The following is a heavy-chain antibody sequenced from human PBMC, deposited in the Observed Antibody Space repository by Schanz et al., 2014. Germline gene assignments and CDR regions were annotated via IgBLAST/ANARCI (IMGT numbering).Heavy chain of an antibody. D-gene: IGHD3-10*01. Sequence: QVQLQESGPGLVKPSGTLSLTCAVSGGSISSSNWWSWVRQPPGKGLEWIGEIYHSGRTNYNPSLKSRVTISFHKSNNESSLKLSAVTAADTSVYYCARGAGGGSGTYYGAYYNYYYMDVWGKGTTVTVSS. CDR2: IYHSGRT. CDR1: GGSISSSNW. V-gene: IGHV4-4*02. CDR3: ARGAGGGSGTYYGAYYNYYYMDV. J-gene: IGHJ6*03.